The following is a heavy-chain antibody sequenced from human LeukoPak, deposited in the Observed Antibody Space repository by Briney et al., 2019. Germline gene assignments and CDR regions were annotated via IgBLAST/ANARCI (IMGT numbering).Heavy chain of an antibody. CDR1: GGSISSGSYY. Sequence: SETLSLTCTVSGGSISSGSYYWSWIRQPAGKGLEWIGRIYTSGSTNYNPSLKSRVTIPVDTSKNQFSLKLSSVTAADTAVYYCASIGPIAAAGTLNYYYYMDVWGKGTTVTVSS. CDR3: ASIGPIAAAGTLNYYYYMDV. CDR2: IYTSGST. J-gene: IGHJ6*03. V-gene: IGHV4-61*02. D-gene: IGHD6-13*01.